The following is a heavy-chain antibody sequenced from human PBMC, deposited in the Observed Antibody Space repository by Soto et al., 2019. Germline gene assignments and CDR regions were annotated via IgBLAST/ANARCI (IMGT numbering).Heavy chain of an antibody. D-gene: IGHD6-13*01. V-gene: IGHV3-23*01. Sequence: EVQLLESGGGLVQPGGSLRLSCAASGFTFSSNAMSWVRQAPGRGLEWVADISASGGATYHADSVKGRFTISRDNSKNTLYLQMDSQRGEDTAVYYCAKAYVQQPNSFYYGMDVWGQGTTVTVSS. CDR2: ISASGGAT. CDR1: GFTFSSNA. CDR3: AKAYVQQPNSFYYGMDV. J-gene: IGHJ6*02.